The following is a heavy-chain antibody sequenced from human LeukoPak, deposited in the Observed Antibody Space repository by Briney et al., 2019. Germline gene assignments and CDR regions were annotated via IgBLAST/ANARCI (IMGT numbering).Heavy chain of an antibody. J-gene: IGHJ4*02. CDR1: GFTFNSSW. D-gene: IGHD1-26*01. V-gene: IGHV3-7*03. CDR3: AKGFLKVGATSVPFYFDY. Sequence: GGSLRLSCAASGFTFNSSWMHWVRQAPGKGLEWVANIKQDGSEKYYVDSVKGRFTISRDNSKNTLYLQMNSLRAEDTAVYYCAKGFLKVGATSVPFYFDYWGQGTLVTVSS. CDR2: IKQDGSEK.